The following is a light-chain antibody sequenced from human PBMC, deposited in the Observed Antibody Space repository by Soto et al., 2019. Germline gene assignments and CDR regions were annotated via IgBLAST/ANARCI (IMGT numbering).Light chain of an antibody. Sequence: DIQMTQSPSSLSASVGDRVTITCRASQGISSYFNWYQQKPGKAPKLLIYAASSLQSGVPSRFSGSGSGTDFTPTISSLQPEDFATYYCQQSYSTPPTSGPGTKVDIK. CDR2: AAS. CDR3: QQSYSTPPT. J-gene: IGKJ3*01. CDR1: QGISSY. V-gene: IGKV1-39*01.